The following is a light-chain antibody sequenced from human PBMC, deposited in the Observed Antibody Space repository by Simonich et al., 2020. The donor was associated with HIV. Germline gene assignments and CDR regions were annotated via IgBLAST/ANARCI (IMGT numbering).Light chain of an antibody. Sequence: QSALTQPASVSGSPGQSITISCTGTISDVGDYNYVSWYQQHPGKAPKLMIYDVTKRPAGVSNRFSGSKSGNTASLTISGLQAEDEADYYCSSYTSSSTLVVFGGGTKLTVL. V-gene: IGLV2-14*01. CDR1: ISDVGDYNY. CDR2: DVT. CDR3: SSYTSSSTLVV. J-gene: IGLJ2*01.